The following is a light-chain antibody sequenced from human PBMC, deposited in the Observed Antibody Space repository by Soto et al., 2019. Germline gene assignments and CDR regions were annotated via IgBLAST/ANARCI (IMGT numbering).Light chain of an antibody. V-gene: IGLV2-14*01. J-gene: IGLJ3*02. CDR1: SSDIGAYNF. Sequence: QSALTQPASVSGSPGQSITISCTGTSSDIGAYNFVSWFQHPPGKAPKLMIYEVNNRPSGVSDRFSGSKSGNSASLTISGLQAEDESDYYCTSFTTSNTWVFGGGTKLTVL. CDR2: EVN. CDR3: TSFTTSNTWV.